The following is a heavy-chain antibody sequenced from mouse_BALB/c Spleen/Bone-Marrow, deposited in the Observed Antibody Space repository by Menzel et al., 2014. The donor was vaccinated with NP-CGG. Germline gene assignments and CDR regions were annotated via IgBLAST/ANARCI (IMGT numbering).Heavy chain of an antibody. Sequence: QVQLQQPGAELVRPGASVKLSCKASGYSFTNYWMNWVKQRPGQGLEWIGMIHPSDSETRLNQKFKDKATLTFDKSSSTAYMQVSSPTSEDSAVYYCARFGNYEGFGYWGQGTLVTVSA. CDR1: GYSFTNYW. D-gene: IGHD2-1*01. J-gene: IGHJ3*01. CDR3: ARFGNYEGFGY. V-gene: IGHV1-74*01. CDR2: IHPSDSET.